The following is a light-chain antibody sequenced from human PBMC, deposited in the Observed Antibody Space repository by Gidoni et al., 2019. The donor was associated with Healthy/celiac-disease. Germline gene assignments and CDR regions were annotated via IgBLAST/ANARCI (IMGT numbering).Light chain of an antibody. Sequence: SSELTQPPSVSVSPGQTARITCAGDALPKQYAYWSQQKPGQAPVMVIYKDSERPSGIPERFSGSSSGTTVTLTISGVQAEDEADYYCQSADSSGPDSVLFGGGTKLTVL. V-gene: IGLV3-25*03. CDR2: KDS. CDR1: ALPKQY. J-gene: IGLJ2*01. CDR3: QSADSSGPDSVL.